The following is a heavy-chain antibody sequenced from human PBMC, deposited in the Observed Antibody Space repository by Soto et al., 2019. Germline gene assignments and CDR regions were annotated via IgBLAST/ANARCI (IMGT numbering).Heavy chain of an antibody. V-gene: IGHV3-30*18. CDR1: GFTFSSYG. D-gene: IGHD6-6*01. CDR2: ISYDGSNK. Sequence: GGSLRLSCAASGFTFSSYGMHWVRQAPGKGLEWVAVISYDGSNKYYADSVKGRFTISRDNSKNTLYLQMNSLRAEDTAVYYCAKDHIAAPFDYWGQGTLVTVSS. CDR3: AKDHIAAPFDY. J-gene: IGHJ4*02.